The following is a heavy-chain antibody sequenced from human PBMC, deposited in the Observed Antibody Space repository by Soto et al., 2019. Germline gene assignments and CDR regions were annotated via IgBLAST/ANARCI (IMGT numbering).Heavy chain of an antibody. CDR2: ISSSSSTI. CDR1: GFTFSSYS. Sequence: GGSLRLSCAASGFTFSSYSMNWVRQAPGKRLEWVSYISSSSSTIYYADSVKGRFTISRDNAKNSLYLQMNSLRAEDTAVYYCAREYYDSSGYYYFGFGYWGQGTLVTVSS. D-gene: IGHD3-22*01. CDR3: AREYYDSSGYYYFGFGY. V-gene: IGHV3-48*01. J-gene: IGHJ4*02.